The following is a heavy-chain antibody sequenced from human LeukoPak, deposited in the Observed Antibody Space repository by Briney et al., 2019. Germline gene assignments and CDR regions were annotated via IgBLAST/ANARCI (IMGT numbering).Heavy chain of an antibody. Sequence: ASVKVSCKASGYTFTSYGISWVRQAPGQGLEWMGWISAYNGNTNYAQKLQGRVTMTTDTSTSTAYMELRSLRSDDTAVYYCATRYYDSSGYLYYFDYWGQGTLVTVSS. CDR2: ISAYNGNT. CDR1: GYTFTSYG. V-gene: IGHV1-18*01. J-gene: IGHJ4*02. CDR3: ATRYYDSSGYLYYFDY. D-gene: IGHD3-22*01.